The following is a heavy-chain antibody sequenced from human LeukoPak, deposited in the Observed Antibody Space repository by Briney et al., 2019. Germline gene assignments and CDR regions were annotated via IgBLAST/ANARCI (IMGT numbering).Heavy chain of an antibody. CDR1: GFTFNSHS. D-gene: IGHD5-12*01. CDR2: ISSSSSYI. J-gene: IGHJ4*02. Sequence: GGSLRLSCAASGFTFNSHSMNWVRQAPGKGLEWVSSISSSSSYIYYADSVKGRFTISRDNAKNSLYLQMNSLRAEDTAVYYCARDPPNSGYDLGFNYFDYWGQGTLVTVSS. CDR3: ARDPPNSGYDLGFNYFDY. V-gene: IGHV3-21*01.